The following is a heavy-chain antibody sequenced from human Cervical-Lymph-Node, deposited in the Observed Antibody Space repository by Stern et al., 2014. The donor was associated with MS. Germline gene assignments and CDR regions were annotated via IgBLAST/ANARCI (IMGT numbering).Heavy chain of an antibody. D-gene: IGHD2-2*01. CDR1: GYTFTRNA. Sequence: VQLVESGSELKKPGASVKVSCKASGYTFTRNAMNWVRQAPGQRLEWRVWINTNAGNTTYARGFTGRFVFSLDTSVSTAYLQISSLKAEDTAIYYCARVKPAAILDYWGQGTLVTVSS. V-gene: IGHV7-4-1*02. CDR3: ARVKPAAILDY. J-gene: IGHJ4*02. CDR2: INTNAGNT.